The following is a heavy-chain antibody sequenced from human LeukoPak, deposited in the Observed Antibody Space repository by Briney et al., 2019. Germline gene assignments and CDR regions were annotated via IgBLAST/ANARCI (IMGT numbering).Heavy chain of an antibody. Sequence: SVKVSCKASGGTFSSYAISWVRQVPGQGLEWMGGIIPIFGTANYAQKFQGRVTITADESTSTAYMELSSLRSEDTAVYYCARVPHYYDSSGLDYWGQGTLVTVSS. J-gene: IGHJ4*02. CDR1: GGTFSSYA. D-gene: IGHD3-22*01. CDR3: ARVPHYYDSSGLDY. CDR2: IIPIFGTA. V-gene: IGHV1-69*01.